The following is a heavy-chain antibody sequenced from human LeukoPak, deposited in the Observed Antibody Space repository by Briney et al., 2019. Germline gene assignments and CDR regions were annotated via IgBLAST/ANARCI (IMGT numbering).Heavy chain of an antibody. D-gene: IGHD1-7*01. V-gene: IGHV1-69*06. CDR2: IIPIFGTA. CDR3: ARGKLTKFFQH. CDR1: GGTFSSYA. J-gene: IGHJ1*01. Sequence: SVKVSCMASGGTFSSYAISWVRQAPGQGLEWMGGIIPIFGTANYAQKFQGRVTITADKSTSTAYMELSSLRSDDTAVYYCARGKLTKFFQHWGQGTLVTVSS.